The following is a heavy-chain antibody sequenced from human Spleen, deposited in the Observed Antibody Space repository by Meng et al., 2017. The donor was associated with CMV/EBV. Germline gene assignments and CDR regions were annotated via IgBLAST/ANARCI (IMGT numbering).Heavy chain of an antibody. CDR1: GFTFSNFA. CDR3: ARYSTSNAFDM. Sequence: GESLKISCAATGFTFSNFAMTWVRQAPGKGLEWVSYMSSSGRNIYYGESVKGRFTISRDIAKNSLYLQMNSLRAEDTALYYCARYSTSNAFDMWGQGTMVTVSS. J-gene: IGHJ3*02. V-gene: IGHV3-48*03. D-gene: IGHD6-13*01. CDR2: MSSSGRNI.